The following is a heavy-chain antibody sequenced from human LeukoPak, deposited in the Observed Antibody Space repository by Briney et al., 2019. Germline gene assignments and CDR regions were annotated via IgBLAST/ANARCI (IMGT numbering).Heavy chain of an antibody. D-gene: IGHD4-23*01. CDR1: GDTFSSYG. J-gene: IGHJ4*02. V-gene: IGHV1-69*04. CDR3: ARHYGGLDDF. CDR2: IIPIVGST. Sequence: SVKVSCKTSGDTFSSYGISWVRQAPGQGPEWMGRIIPIVGSTNYAEKLQGRVTITADKSTSTVYMELSSLRSEDTAVYYCARHYGGLDDFWGQGTLIIVSS.